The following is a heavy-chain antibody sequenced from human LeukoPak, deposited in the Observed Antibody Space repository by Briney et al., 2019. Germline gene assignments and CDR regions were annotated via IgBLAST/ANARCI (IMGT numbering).Heavy chain of an antibody. D-gene: IGHD3-22*01. V-gene: IGHV1-8*01. Sequence: ASVKVSCKASGYTFTSYDINWVRQATGQGLEWMGWMNPNSGNAGYAQKFQGRVTMTRNTSISTAYMELSSLRSEDTAVYYCARGRFTYYSDSSGYFDAFDIWGQGTMVTVSS. J-gene: IGHJ3*02. CDR3: ARGRFTYYSDSSGYFDAFDI. CDR2: MNPNSGNA. CDR1: GYTFTSYD.